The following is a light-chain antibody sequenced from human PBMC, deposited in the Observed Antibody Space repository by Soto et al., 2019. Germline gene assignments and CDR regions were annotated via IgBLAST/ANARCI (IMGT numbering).Light chain of an antibody. CDR1: SGDVGAYDF. V-gene: IGLV2-11*01. CDR3: CSYAGSNTSV. CDR2: EVS. J-gene: IGLJ2*01. Sequence: QSALTQPRSVSGSPGQSVTISCTGTSGDVGAYDFVSWYQQHPGKAPKLMIYEVSKRPSGVPDRFSGSKSGNTASLTISGLQAEDEADDYCCSYAGSNTSVFGGGTKLTVL.